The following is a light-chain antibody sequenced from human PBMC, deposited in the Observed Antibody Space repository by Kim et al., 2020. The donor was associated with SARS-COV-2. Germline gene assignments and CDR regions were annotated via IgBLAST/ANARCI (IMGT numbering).Light chain of an antibody. V-gene: IGKV1-9*01. CDR3: QQLNSYPAP. CDR2: SAS. Sequence: QLTQSPSSLSASVGDRVTMTCRASQGIASYLAWYQQKPGKAPKLLIYSASTLQGGVPSRFSGSGSGTDFTLTISSLQPEDFATYYCQQLNSYPAPFGGGTKVDIK. J-gene: IGKJ4*01. CDR1: QGIASY.